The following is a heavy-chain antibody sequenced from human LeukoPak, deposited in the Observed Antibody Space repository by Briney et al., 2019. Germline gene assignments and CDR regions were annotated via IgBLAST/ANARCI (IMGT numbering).Heavy chain of an antibody. CDR3: VRADRVTTLDYYYYYMDV. Sequence: GGSLRLSCAASGFTFSSYAMHWVRQAPGKGLEWVAVISYDGSNKYYADSVKGRFTISRDNSKNTLYLQMNSLRAEDTAVYYCVRADRVTTLDYYYYYMDVWGKGTTVTVSS. J-gene: IGHJ6*03. CDR1: GFTFSSYA. CDR2: ISYDGSNK. V-gene: IGHV3-30*04. D-gene: IGHD4-23*01.